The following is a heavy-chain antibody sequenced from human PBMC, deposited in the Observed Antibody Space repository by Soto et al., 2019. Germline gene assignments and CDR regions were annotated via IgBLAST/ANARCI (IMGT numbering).Heavy chain of an antibody. CDR1: GFTFDDYA. V-gene: IGHV3-9*01. Sequence: HPGGSLRLSCAASGFTFDDYAMHWVRQAPGKGLEWVSGISWNSGSIGYADSVKGRFTISRDNAKNSLYLQMNSLRAEDTALYYCAKEVPRRVRGYSYGNGAFDIWGQGTMVTVSS. CDR2: ISWNSGSI. D-gene: IGHD5-18*01. CDR3: AKEVPRRVRGYSYGNGAFDI. J-gene: IGHJ3*02.